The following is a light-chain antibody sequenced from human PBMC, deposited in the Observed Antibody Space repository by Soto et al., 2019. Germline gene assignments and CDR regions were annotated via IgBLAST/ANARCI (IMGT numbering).Light chain of an antibody. Sequence: EVVLTQSPGTLSLSPGERATLSCRASQSVSGSYLTWYQQKPGQAPRRLIFGASSRASGTPDRFSGSGSGTDFTLTISRLEPEDFAVYHCQQYDTSSYTFGQGTKLEIK. V-gene: IGKV3-20*01. CDR3: QQYDTSSYT. CDR2: GAS. CDR1: QSVSGSY. J-gene: IGKJ2*01.